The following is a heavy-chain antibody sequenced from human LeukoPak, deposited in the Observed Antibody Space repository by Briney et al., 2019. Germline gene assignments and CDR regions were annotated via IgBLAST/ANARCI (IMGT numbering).Heavy chain of an antibody. D-gene: IGHD2-15*01. V-gene: IGHV3-21*01. J-gene: IGHJ4*02. Sequence: GGSLRLSCAASGFTFSSYTMNWVRQAPGKGLEWVAAISSSSRDIFYADSVKGRFTISRDNAKNSLFLQMNSLRAEDTAVYYCARGWGCSGGTCYFDYWGQGTLVTVSS. CDR1: GFTFSSYT. CDR3: ARGWGCSGGTCYFDY. CDR2: ISSSSRDI.